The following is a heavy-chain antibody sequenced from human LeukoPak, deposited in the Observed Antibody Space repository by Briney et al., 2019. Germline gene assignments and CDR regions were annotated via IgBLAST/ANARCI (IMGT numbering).Heavy chain of an antibody. CDR1: GSTFSSYS. J-gene: IGHJ4*02. D-gene: IGHD6-13*01. V-gene: IGHV3-21*04. CDR2: ISSSSSYI. CDR3: AKDVYGSIDY. Sequence: GGPLRLSCAASGSTFSSYSRNWFRQAPGRGRGWVSFISSSSSYIYYADSVKGRFTISRDNAKNTLFLQMNSLRVEDTAVYHCAKDVYGSIDYWAREPWSPS.